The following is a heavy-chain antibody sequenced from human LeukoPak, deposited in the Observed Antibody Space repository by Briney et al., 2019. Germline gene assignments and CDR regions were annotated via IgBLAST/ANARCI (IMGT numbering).Heavy chain of an antibody. J-gene: IGHJ4*02. V-gene: IGHV3-23*01. Sequence: PGGSLRLSCAASGFTFSSYWMSWVRQAPGKGLEWVSAISGSGGSTYYADSVKGRFTISRDNSKNTLYLQMNSLRAEDTAVYYCAKDPGIAAAGTYTWFDYWGQGTLVTVSS. CDR2: ISGSGGST. CDR3: AKDPGIAAAGTYTWFDY. D-gene: IGHD6-13*01. CDR1: GFTFSSYW.